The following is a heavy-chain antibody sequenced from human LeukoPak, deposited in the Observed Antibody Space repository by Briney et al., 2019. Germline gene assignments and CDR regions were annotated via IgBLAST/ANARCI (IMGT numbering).Heavy chain of an antibody. D-gene: IGHD3-10*01. CDR3: AKIALWFGELSVDFDY. V-gene: IGHV3-30*02. CDR1: GFTFSSYG. Sequence: GGSLRLFCAASGFTFSSYGMHWVRQAPGKGLEWVAFIRYDGSNKYYADSVKGRFTISGDNSKNTLYLQMNSLRAEDTAVYYCAKIALWFGELSVDFDYWGQGTLVTVSS. J-gene: IGHJ4*02. CDR2: IRYDGSNK.